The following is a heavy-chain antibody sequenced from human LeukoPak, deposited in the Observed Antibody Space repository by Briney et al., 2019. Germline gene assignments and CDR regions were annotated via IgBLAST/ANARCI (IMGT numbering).Heavy chain of an antibody. CDR2: INPNSGGT. Sequence: APVKVSCKASGYTFTGYYMHWVRQAPGQGLEWMGWINPNSGGTNYAQKFQGRVTMTRDTSIGTAYMELSRLRSDDTAVYYCARILTGSSGYNSGFVRKRQIDYWGQGTLVTVSS. CDR3: ARILTGSSGYNSGFVRKRQIDY. D-gene: IGHD3-22*01. CDR1: GYTFTGYY. J-gene: IGHJ4*02. V-gene: IGHV1-2*02.